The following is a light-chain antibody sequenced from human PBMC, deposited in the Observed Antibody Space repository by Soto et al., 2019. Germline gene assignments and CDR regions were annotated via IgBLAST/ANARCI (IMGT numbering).Light chain of an antibody. CDR3: CSYAGRSTPYV. V-gene: IGLV2-11*01. CDR2: DVT. Sequence: QSALTQPRSVSGSPGQSVTISCTGTSSDVGRYNYVSWYQQLPGKAPKLIIYDVTKRPSGVPDRFSGSKSGNTASLTISGLQADDEADYSCCSYAGRSTPYVFGTGTKVTVL. J-gene: IGLJ1*01. CDR1: SSDVGRYNY.